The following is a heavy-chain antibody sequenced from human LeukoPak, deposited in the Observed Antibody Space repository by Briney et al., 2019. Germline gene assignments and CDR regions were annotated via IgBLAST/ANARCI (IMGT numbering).Heavy chain of an antibody. CDR3: ASSGVLAYFDY. Sequence: SETLSLTCTVSGYSISSGYYWGWIRQPPGKGLEWIGSTYHSGSTYYNPSLKSRVTISVDTSKNQFSLKLSSVTAADTAVYYCASSGVLAYFDYWGQGTLVTVSS. J-gene: IGHJ4*02. V-gene: IGHV4-38-2*02. CDR2: TYHSGST. D-gene: IGHD2-8*02. CDR1: GYSISSGYY.